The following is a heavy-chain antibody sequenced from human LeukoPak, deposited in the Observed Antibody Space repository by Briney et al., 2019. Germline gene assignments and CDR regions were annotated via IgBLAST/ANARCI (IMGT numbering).Heavy chain of an antibody. CDR2: IYPGDSDT. D-gene: IGHD6-19*01. Sequence: GESLQISCKGSGYSFTSYWIGWVRQLPGKGLEWMGIIYPGDSDTRYSPSFQGQVTISADKSINTAYLQWSSLKASDTAMYYCARPRYSSGWYLLDYWGQGTMVNVSS. CDR1: GYSFTSYW. V-gene: IGHV5-51*01. J-gene: IGHJ4*02. CDR3: ARPRYSSGWYLLDY.